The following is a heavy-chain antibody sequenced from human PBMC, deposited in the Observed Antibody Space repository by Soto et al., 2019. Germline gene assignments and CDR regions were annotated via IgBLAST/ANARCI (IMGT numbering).Heavy chain of an antibody. Sequence: ASVKVSCKASGYTFTSYDINWVRQATGQGLEWMGWMNPNSANTGYAQKFQGRVTMTRDTSINTAYMELSSLTSEDTAMYYCARGPVARGLCSHVSCYALKLWGQGTPVTVSS. CDR2: MNPNSANT. V-gene: IGHV1-8*01. CDR1: GYTFTSYD. CDR3: ARGPVARGLCSHVSCYALKL. D-gene: IGHD2-2*01. J-gene: IGHJ4*02.